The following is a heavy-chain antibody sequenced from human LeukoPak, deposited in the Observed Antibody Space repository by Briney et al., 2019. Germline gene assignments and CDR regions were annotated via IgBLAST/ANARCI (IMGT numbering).Heavy chain of an antibody. Sequence: GGSLRLSCAASGFTFSSYAMSWVRQAPGKGLEWVSAISGSGGSTYYADSVKGAFTISRDNSKNTLYMQMNSLRAEDTAVYYCAKVVDAWGVRLGELSLWGQGTLVTVSS. CDR1: GFTFSSYA. J-gene: IGHJ4*02. D-gene: IGHD3-16*02. CDR2: ISGSGGST. CDR3: AKVVDAWGVRLGELSL. V-gene: IGHV3-23*01.